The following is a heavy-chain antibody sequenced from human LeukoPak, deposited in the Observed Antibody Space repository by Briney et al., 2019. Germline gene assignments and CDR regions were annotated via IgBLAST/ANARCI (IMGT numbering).Heavy chain of an antibody. CDR2: IGPVSAI. CDR1: GFSLSDYA. V-gene: IGHV3-23*01. J-gene: IGHJ4*02. D-gene: IGHD3-3*01. Sequence: PGGSLRLSYAASGFSLSDYAMGWVRQTPGQGLAWVSVIGPVSAIYYADSVKGRFTISRDTSKNTLYLQMDSLRAEDTAVYFCVKANYDYYFDYWGQGTLVTVSS. CDR3: VKANYDYYFDY.